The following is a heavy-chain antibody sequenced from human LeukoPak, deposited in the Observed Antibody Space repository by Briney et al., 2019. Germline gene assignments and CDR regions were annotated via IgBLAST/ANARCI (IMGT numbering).Heavy chain of an antibody. Sequence: GRSLRLSCAASGFTFSSYGMHSVRQAPGKWLEWVAVISYDGSNKYYADSVKGRFTISRDNSKNTLYLQMNSLRAEDTAVYYCAGGCSSTSCPLVYWGQGTLVTVSS. CDR2: ISYDGSNK. D-gene: IGHD2-2*01. CDR3: AGGCSSTSCPLVY. CDR1: GFTFSSYG. V-gene: IGHV3-30*03. J-gene: IGHJ4*02.